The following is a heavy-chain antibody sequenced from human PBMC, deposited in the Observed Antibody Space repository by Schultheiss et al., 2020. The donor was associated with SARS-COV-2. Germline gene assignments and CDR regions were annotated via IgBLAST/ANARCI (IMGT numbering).Heavy chain of an antibody. CDR3: ASHWADSSGYSTGLDY. Sequence: SLKISCAASGFTFSNAWMSWVRQAPGKGLEWVAVISYDGSNKYYADSVKGRFTISRDNSKNTLYLQMNSLRDEDTAVYYCASHWADSSGYSTGLDYWGQGTLVTVSS. CDR2: ISYDGSNK. J-gene: IGHJ4*02. V-gene: IGHV3-30*03. D-gene: IGHD3-22*01. CDR1: GFTFSNAW.